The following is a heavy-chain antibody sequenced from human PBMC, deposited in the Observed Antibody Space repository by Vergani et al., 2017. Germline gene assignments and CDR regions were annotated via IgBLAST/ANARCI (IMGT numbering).Heavy chain of an antibody. J-gene: IGHJ4*02. V-gene: IGHV4-31*03. CDR3: ARMGGYDEGDAFRIGYFDS. CDR1: GGSISSGVYY. Sequence: QVRLQESGPGLVKPSETLSLTCSVYGGSISSGVYYWNWIRQHPGKGLEWIGYIYSTGSTHHNPSLRRRINMSVDTSKNQFSLKLNSVTAADTAMYYCARMGGYDEGDAFRIGYFDSWGPGILVTVSS. CDR2: IYSTGST. D-gene: IGHD3-22*01.